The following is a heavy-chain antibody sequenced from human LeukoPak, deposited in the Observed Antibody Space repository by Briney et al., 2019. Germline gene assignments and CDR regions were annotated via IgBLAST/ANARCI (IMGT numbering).Heavy chain of an antibody. Sequence: GGSLKLSCAASGFTFSGSAMHWVRQASGKVLEWVGRIRSKANSYATAYAASVKGRFTISRDDSKNTAYLQMNSLKTEDTAVYYCTRRNPVQATDYWGQGTLVTVSS. V-gene: IGHV3-73*01. CDR2: IRSKANSYAT. CDR1: GFTFSGSA. CDR3: TRRNPVQATDY. J-gene: IGHJ4*02. D-gene: IGHD1-1*01.